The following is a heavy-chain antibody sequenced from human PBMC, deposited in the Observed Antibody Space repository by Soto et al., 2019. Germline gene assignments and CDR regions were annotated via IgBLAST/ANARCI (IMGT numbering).Heavy chain of an antibody. J-gene: IGHJ5*02. CDR1: GGTFSSYA. Sequence: QVQLVQSGAEVKKPGSSVKVSCKASGGTFSSYAISWVRQAPGQGLEWMGGIIPIFGTANYAQKFQGRVTITADESTSTAYIELSSLRSEDTAVYYCARANWYYPRSRPNWFDPWGQGTLVTVSS. D-gene: IGHD1-7*01. CDR2: IIPIFGTA. CDR3: ARANWYYPRSRPNWFDP. V-gene: IGHV1-69*01.